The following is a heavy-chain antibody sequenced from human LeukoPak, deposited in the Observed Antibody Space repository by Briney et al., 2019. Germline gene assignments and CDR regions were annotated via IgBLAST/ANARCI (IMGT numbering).Heavy chain of an antibody. CDR3: AKVATWTYFDS. Sequence: GGSLRLSCAASGFTFNNYAMTWVRQAPGKGLGWVSVIDGSGKTTYYADSVKGRFTISRDNSKNTLYLQLTSLRVDDTAVYYCAKVATWTYFDSWGQGTLVTVSS. CDR2: IDGSGKTT. CDR1: GFTFNNYA. V-gene: IGHV3-23*01. J-gene: IGHJ4*02. D-gene: IGHD3/OR15-3a*01.